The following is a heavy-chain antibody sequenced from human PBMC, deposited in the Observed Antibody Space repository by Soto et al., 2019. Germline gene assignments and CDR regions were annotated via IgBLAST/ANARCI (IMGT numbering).Heavy chain of an antibody. D-gene: IGHD2-15*01. V-gene: IGHV3-23*01. CDR1: GFTFNYYA. J-gene: IGHJ4*02. CDR3: VKGGVVVVVATHPLDH. CDR2: ITGSGGDT. Sequence: EVQLLESGGGLVQPGGSLRLSCAASGFTFNYYAMSWVRQAPGKGLEWVSSITGSGGDTDYADSVKGRFTISRDNSKNTLYREMDTRRAEDTAVYYCVKGGVVVVVATHPLDHWGQGPLVTVST.